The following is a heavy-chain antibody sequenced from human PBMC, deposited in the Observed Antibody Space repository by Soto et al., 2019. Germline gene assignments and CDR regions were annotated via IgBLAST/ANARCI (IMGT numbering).Heavy chain of an antibody. CDR2: ISGSGDST. D-gene: IGHD3-10*01. Sequence: PGGSMRLSCAASGFNFSTYAMNWVRQDTGKGLEWVSGISGSGDSTYYADSVKGRFTVSRDNSKNTLYLQMNSLRAEDTAVYYYARESWANPDYWGQGTLVTVSS. CDR1: GFNFSTYA. V-gene: IGHV3-23*01. J-gene: IGHJ4*02. CDR3: ARESWANPDY.